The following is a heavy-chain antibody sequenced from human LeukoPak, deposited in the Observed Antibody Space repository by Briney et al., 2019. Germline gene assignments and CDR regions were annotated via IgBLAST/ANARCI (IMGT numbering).Heavy chain of an antibody. CDR3: AREVGGTEGMDV. J-gene: IGHJ6*02. V-gene: IGHV1-8*01. Sequence: ASVKVSCKASGYTFTSYDINWVRQATEQGLEWMGWMNPNSGNTGYAQKFQGRVTMTRNTSISTAYMELSSLRSEDTAVYYCAREVGGTEGMDVWGQGTTVTVSS. CDR1: GYTFTSYD. CDR2: MNPNSGNT. D-gene: IGHD1-26*01.